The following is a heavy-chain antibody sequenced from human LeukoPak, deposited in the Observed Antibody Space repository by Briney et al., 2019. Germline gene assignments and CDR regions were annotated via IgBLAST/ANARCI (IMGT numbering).Heavy chain of an antibody. CDR2: TTHDGRI. CDR3: APIYGDFSDFDY. D-gene: IGHD2-21*02. J-gene: IGHJ4*02. Sequence: TSETLSLTCGVSGASSSNYYWNWIRQPPGKGLEWIGETTHDGRINYNASLRGRATTSGDTSKSQFSLKLTSVTAADTAVYYCAPIYGDFSDFDYWGQGILVTVSS. CDR1: GASSSNYY. V-gene: IGHV4-34*01.